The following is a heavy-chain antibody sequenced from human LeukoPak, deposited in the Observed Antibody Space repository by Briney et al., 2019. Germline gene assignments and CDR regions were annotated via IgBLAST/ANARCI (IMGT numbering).Heavy chain of an antibody. V-gene: IGHV4-39*07. CDR3: ARGYYDYVWENLWYYYYYMDV. D-gene: IGHD3-16*01. CDR2: IYYSGST. Sequence: KSSETLSLTCTVSGGSISSSSYYWGWLRQPPGKGLEWIGSIYYSGSTYYNPSLKSRVTISVDTSKNQFSLKLSSVTAADTAVYYCARGYYDYVWENLWYYYYYMDVWGKGTTVTVSS. J-gene: IGHJ6*03. CDR1: GGSISSSSYY.